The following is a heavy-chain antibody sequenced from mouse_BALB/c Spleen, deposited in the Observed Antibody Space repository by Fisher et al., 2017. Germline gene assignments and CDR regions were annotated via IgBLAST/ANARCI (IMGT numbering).Heavy chain of an antibody. J-gene: IGHJ4*01. D-gene: IGHD2-10*01. V-gene: IGHV1-26*01. CDR3: ARRALLRYAMDY. Sequence: KFKGKATLTVDKSSNTAYMELRSLTSEDSAVYFCARRALLRYAMDYWGQGTSVTVSS.